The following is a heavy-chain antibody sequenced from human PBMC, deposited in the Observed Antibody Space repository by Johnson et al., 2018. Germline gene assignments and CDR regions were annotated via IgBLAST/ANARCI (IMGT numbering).Heavy chain of an antibody. D-gene: IGHD3-3*01. J-gene: IGHJ6*03. CDR1: GFTFSSYG. CDR3: AKTSAEWSYYYNMDV. CDR2: ISYDGSNK. Sequence: QVQLVESGGGVVQPGRSXRLSCAASGFTFSSYGMHWVRQVPGKGLEWVAVISYDGSNKYYADSVKGRFTISRDNSKNTLYLQMNSLRAEDTAMYYGAKTSAEWSYYYNMDVWGKGTTVTVSS. V-gene: IGHV3-30*18.